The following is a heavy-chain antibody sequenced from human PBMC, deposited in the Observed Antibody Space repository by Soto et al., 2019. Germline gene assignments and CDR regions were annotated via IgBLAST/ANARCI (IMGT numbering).Heavy chain of an antibody. V-gene: IGHV3-23*01. J-gene: IGHJ4*02. Sequence: AGGSLRLSCAASGFTFSSYAMSWVRQAPGKGLEWVSAISGSGGSTYYADSVKGRFTISRDNSKNTLYLQMNSLRAEDTAVYYCAKDGYGDYVGYFDYWGQGTLVTVSS. D-gene: IGHD4-17*01. CDR2: ISGSGGST. CDR1: GFTFSSYA. CDR3: AKDGYGDYVGYFDY.